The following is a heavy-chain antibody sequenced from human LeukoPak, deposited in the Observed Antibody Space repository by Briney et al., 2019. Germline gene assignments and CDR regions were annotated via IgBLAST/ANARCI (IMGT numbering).Heavy chain of an antibody. J-gene: IGHJ4*02. D-gene: IGHD3-10*01. CDR1: GGSISSGSYY. CDR2: IYTSGST. V-gene: IGHV4-61*02. Sequence: SETLSLTCTVSGGSISSGSYYWSWIRQPAGKGLEWIGRIYTSGSTNYNPSLKSRVTISVDTSKNQFSLKLSSVTAADTAVYYCAREPLYYYGSGSLIKDFDYWGQGTLVTVSS. CDR3: AREPLYYYGSGSLIKDFDY.